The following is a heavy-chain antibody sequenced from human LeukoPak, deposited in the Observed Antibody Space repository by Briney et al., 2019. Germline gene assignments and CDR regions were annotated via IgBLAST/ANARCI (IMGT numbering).Heavy chain of an antibody. CDR1: GGSISSSTYY. J-gene: IGHJ6*03. V-gene: IGHV4-39*07. CDR2: IYYGGNT. D-gene: IGHD3-22*01. Sequence: KPSETLSLTCTVSGGSISSSTYYWGWIRQPPGKGLEWIGSIYYGGNTYYNPSLRSRVTISLDTSKNQFSLKLRSVTAADTAVYYCARGLTSGYYGSYYMDVWGRGTTLTVSS. CDR3: ARGLTSGYYGSYYMDV.